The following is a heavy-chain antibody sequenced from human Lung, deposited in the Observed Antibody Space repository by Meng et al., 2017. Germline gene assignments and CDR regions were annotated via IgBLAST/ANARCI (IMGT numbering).Heavy chain of an antibody. CDR2: IYYSGST. V-gene: IGHV4-59*01. CDR1: GGSISSYY. J-gene: IGHJ5*02. Sequence: GSLRLSCTVSGGSISSYYWSWIRQPPGKGLEWIGYIYYSGSTNYNPSLKSRVTISVDTSKNQFSLKLSSVTAADTAVYYCASLPPYGDYWFDPWGQGTLVTVSS. CDR3: ASLPPYGDYWFDP. D-gene: IGHD4-17*01.